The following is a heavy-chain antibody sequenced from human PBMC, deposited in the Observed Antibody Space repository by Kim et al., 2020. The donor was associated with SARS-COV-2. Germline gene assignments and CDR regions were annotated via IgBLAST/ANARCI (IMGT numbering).Heavy chain of an antibody. CDR3: GRGGGVS. Sequence: GGNPNSADAVKGLFTISRDNAKNARYLQMNSLGVEDTAVYYCGRGGGVSWGQGTLVTVSP. CDR2: GGNP. V-gene: IGHV3-74*01. D-gene: IGHD1-26*01. J-gene: IGHJ5*02.